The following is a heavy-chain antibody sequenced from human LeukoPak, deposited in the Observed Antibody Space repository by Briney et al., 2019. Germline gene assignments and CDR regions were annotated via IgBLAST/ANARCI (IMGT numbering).Heavy chain of an antibody. CDR1: GFTFSSYS. Sequence: GGSLRLSCAAAGFTFSSYSMHWVRHAPGKGLEWVSSISSSSSYIYYADSVKGRFIISRNNAKNSLYLQMNSLRAEDTAVYYCARVSWLNPPPDYFDYWGQGTLVTVSS. D-gene: IGHD5-24*01. CDR3: ARVSWLNPPPDYFDY. J-gene: IGHJ4*02. CDR2: ISSSSSYI. V-gene: IGHV3-21*01.